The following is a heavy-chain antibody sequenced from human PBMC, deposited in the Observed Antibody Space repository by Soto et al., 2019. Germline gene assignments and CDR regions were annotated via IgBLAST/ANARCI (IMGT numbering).Heavy chain of an antibody. V-gene: IGHV4-31*03. Sequence: PSETLSLTCTVSGDSISGSAYYWTWIRQCPGKGLEWIGYIYYIGNTYYNPSLKSRVTISLDTSKNQFSLKLISVTVADTAVYYCARETGYPGGYNWFDPWGQGALVTVSS. D-gene: IGHD1-1*01. J-gene: IGHJ5*02. CDR2: IYYIGNT. CDR1: GDSISGSAYY. CDR3: ARETGYPGGYNWFDP.